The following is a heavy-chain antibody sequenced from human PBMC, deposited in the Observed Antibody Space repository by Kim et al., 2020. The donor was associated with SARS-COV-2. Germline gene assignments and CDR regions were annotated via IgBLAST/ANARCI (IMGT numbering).Heavy chain of an antibody. J-gene: IGHJ6*02. D-gene: IGHD3-10*01. CDR2: IRPYNGNT. CDR3: VRLRGREMTSMVRGRVVMDFYYDGMDV. V-gene: IGHV1-18*01. CDR1: GYSFTNFG. Sequence: ASVKVSCKASGYSFTNFGISWVRQAPGQGLEWMGWIRPYNGNTNFAQNFQGRLTMIADTARTTVYMELRSLRSDDTAVYYCVRLRGREMTSMVRGRVVMDFYYDGMDVWGQGTAVSVSS.